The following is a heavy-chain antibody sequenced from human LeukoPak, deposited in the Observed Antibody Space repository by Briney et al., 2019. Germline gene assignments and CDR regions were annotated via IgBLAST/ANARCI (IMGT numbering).Heavy chain of an antibody. V-gene: IGHV4-38-2*02. Sequence: SETLSLTCTVSGFSISSGYYWGWIRQPPGKGLEWIGSIYHSGSTYYNPSLKSRVTISVDTSKNQFSLKLSSVTAADTAVYYCARVALEVTMIVVVTPPSFDYWGQGTLVTVSS. CDR3: ARVALEVTMIVVVTPPSFDY. CDR2: IYHSGST. J-gene: IGHJ4*02. D-gene: IGHD3-22*01. CDR1: GFSISSGYY.